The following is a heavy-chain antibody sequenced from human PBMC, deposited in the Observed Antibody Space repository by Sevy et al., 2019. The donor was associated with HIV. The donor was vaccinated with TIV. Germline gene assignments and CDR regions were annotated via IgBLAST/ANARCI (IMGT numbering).Heavy chain of an antibody. CDR3: ARWDYSNYAFDY. CDR2: VSFDGSKK. CDR1: GFTFSSYT. D-gene: IGHD4-4*01. Sequence: GGSLRLSCAASGFTFSSYTIHWVRQAPGKGLEWVAVVSFDGSKKHYADSVKGRFTISRDNSKNTLYLQMNSLRAEDTAVYYCARWDYSNYAFDYWGQGTLVTVSS. V-gene: IGHV3-30-3*01. J-gene: IGHJ4*02.